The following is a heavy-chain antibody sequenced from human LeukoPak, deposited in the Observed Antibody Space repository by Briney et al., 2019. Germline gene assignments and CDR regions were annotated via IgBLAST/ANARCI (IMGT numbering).Heavy chain of an antibody. CDR2: IYYSGST. CDR1: GESITNYY. Sequence: SETLSLTCTVSGESITNYYWSWIRQPPGKGLEWIGYIYYSGSTNYNPSLKSRVTISVGTSKNQFSLKLSSVTAADTAVYYCARPSRPGGYSYGYDAFDIWGQGTMVTVSS. V-gene: IGHV4-59*08. CDR3: ARPSRPGGYSYGYDAFDI. D-gene: IGHD5-18*01. J-gene: IGHJ3*02.